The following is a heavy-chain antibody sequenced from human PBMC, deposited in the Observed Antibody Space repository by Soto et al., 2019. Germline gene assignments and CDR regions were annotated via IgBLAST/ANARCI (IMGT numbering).Heavy chain of an antibody. D-gene: IGHD3-16*01. CDR1: GYTFTTYG. Sequence: QVQLVQSGAEVKKPGASVTVSCKASGYTFTTYGVSWVRQAPGQGLEWLGWINGYNGNAKYAENLQGRVTMTTDTSTSTAYMELRSLRSDDTAVYYCARMGDVPYYYYGMDVWGQGTTLTVSS. J-gene: IGHJ6*02. V-gene: IGHV1-18*01. CDR2: INGYNGNA. CDR3: ARMGDVPYYYYGMDV.